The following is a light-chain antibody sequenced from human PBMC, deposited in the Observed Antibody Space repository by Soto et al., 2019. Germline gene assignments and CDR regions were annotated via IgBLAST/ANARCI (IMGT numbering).Light chain of an antibody. CDR3: QQYGSSPIT. J-gene: IGKJ5*01. CDR2: GAS. Sequence: EIVLTQSPATLSLSPGERATLSCRASQTVGSYLAWFRQTPGQAPRLLMYGASSRATGIPDRLSGSGSGTDFTLTISRLEPEDFAVYYCQQYGSSPITFGQGTRLEI. V-gene: IGKV3-20*01. CDR1: QTVGSY.